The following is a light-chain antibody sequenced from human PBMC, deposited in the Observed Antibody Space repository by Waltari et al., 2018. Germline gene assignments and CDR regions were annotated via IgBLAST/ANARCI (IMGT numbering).Light chain of an antibody. Sequence: QAALTQPRSVSGSPGQSVTIPCTGTSSDIVGYNFVSWYQHHPGPALNLIIYEVSKRTSWVSVRLSGSKSGNTASLTISGLQAEDEADYYCNSYAGSNTWVFGGGTRLTVL. V-gene: IGLV2-11*01. CDR1: SSDIVGYNF. CDR3: NSYAGSNTWV. CDR2: EVS. J-gene: IGLJ3*02.